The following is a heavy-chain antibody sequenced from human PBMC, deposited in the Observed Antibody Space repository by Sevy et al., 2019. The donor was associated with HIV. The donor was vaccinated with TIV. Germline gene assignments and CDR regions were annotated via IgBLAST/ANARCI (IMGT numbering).Heavy chain of an antibody. CDR3: ARVVGRSPDY. V-gene: IGHV4-59*13. J-gene: IGHJ4*02. D-gene: IGHD2-15*01. CDR1: GGSISSYY. Sequence: SDTLSLTCTVSGGSISSYYWSWIRQPPGKGLEWIGYIYYSGSTNYNPSLKSRVTISVDTSKNQFSLKLSSVTAADTAVYYCARVVGRSPDYWGQGTLVTVSS. CDR2: IYYSGST.